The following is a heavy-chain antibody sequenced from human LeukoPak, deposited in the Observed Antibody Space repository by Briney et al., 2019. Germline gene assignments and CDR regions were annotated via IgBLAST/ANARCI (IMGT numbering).Heavy chain of an antibody. Sequence: PGGSLRLSCAASGFTLSSYEMTWVRQAPGKGLEWVSYIGIGDTTIYYADSVKGRFTISRDNAKNSLYLQMNSLRAEDTAVYYCARSSELRYFDWLSSRYYFDYWGQGTLVTVSS. CDR1: GFTLSSYE. V-gene: IGHV3-48*03. CDR2: IGIGDTTI. CDR3: ARSSELRYFDWLSSRYYFDY. J-gene: IGHJ4*02. D-gene: IGHD3-9*01.